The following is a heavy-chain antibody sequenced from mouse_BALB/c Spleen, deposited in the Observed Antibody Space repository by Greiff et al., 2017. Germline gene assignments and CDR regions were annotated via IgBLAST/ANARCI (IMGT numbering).Heavy chain of an antibody. CDR3: AREWEDFFAY. CDR1: GFTFSSYG. Sequence: EVHLVESGGDLVKPGGSLKLSCAASGFTFSSYGMSWVRQTPDKRLEWVATISSGGSYTYYPDSVKGRFTISRDNAKNTLYLQMSSLRSEDTAMYYCAREWEDFFAYWGQGTLVTVSA. J-gene: IGHJ3*01. CDR2: ISSGGSYT. D-gene: IGHD4-1*01. V-gene: IGHV5-6*01.